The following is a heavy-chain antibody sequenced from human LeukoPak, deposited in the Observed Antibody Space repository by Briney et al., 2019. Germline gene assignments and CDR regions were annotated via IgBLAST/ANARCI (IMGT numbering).Heavy chain of an antibody. D-gene: IGHD6-19*01. J-gene: IGHJ4*02. V-gene: IGHV4-39*01. CDR1: GGSISSSSYY. Sequence: SGTLSLTCTVSGGSISSSSYYWGWIRQPPGKGLEWIGSIYYSGSTYYNPSLKSRVTISVDTSKNQFSLKLSSVTAADTAVYYCARLAVAGDYYFDYWGQGTLVTVSS. CDR3: ARLAVAGDYYFDY. CDR2: IYYSGST.